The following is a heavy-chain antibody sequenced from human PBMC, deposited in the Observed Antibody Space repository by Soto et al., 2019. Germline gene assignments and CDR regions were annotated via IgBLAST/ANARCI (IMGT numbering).Heavy chain of an antibody. J-gene: IGHJ4*02. CDR1: GGSMSSSNW. Sequence: QVQLQESGPGLVKPSGTLSLTCTVSGGSMSSSNWRNWVRQSPGKGLEWIGEAHHSGRTNYNPSLKSRVTISVDKSKNHFSLKLSSVTAADTAVYYCARSEATGRDYWGQGTLVTVYS. D-gene: IGHD1-26*01. CDR2: AHHSGRT. V-gene: IGHV4-4*02. CDR3: ARSEATGRDY.